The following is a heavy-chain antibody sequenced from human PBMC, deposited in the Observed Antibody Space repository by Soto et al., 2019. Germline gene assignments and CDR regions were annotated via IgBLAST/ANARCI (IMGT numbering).Heavy chain of an antibody. CDR1: GFTFSSYA. CDR3: ARDPSRWYFDY. Sequence: ESGGGVVQPGRSLRLSCAASGFTFSSYAMHWVRQAPGKGLEWVAVISYDGSNKYYADSVKGRFTISRDNSKNTLYLQMNSLRAEDTAVYYCARDPSRWYFDYWGQGTLVTVSS. CDR2: ISYDGSNK. J-gene: IGHJ4*02. V-gene: IGHV3-30-3*01.